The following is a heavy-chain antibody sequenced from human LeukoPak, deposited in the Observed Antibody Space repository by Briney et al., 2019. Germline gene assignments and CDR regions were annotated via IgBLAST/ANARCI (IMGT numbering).Heavy chain of an antibody. CDR2: IKEDGSEK. V-gene: IGHV3-7*05. Sequence: GGSLRLSCAASGLTFSSYWMSWVRQAPGKGLEWVANIKEDGSEKNYVDSVKGRFTISRDNAKNSLYLQMNGLRAEDTAVYYCAKDRSCSGSSCNVGSWGQGTMVTVSS. CDR1: GLTFSSYW. CDR3: AKDRSCSGSSCNVGS. D-gene: IGHD2-2*01. J-gene: IGHJ3*01.